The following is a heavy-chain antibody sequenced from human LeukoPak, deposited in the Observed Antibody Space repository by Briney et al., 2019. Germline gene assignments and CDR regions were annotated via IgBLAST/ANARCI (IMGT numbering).Heavy chain of an antibody. CDR1: GGSISSYY. V-gene: IGHV4-59*04. J-gene: IGHJ4*02. D-gene: IGHD6-19*01. CDR2: IYYSGST. Sequence: SETLSLTCTVSGGSISSYYWSWIRQPPGKGLEWIGSIYYSGSTYYNPSLKSRVTISVDTSKNQFSLKLSSVTAADTAVYYCASAVAVEGLFDYWGQGTLVTVSS. CDR3: ASAVAVEGLFDY.